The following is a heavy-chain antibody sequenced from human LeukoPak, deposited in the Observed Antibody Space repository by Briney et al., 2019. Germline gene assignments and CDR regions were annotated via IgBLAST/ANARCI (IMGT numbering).Heavy chain of an antibody. J-gene: IGHJ6*02. Sequence: PGGSLRLSCAASGFTFSSYAMSWVRQAPGKGLEWVSAISGSVGSTYYADSVKGRFTISRDNSNNTLYLQMNSLRAEDTAVYYCAKDRSVVAAVYYYYGMDVWGQGTTVTVSS. CDR3: AKDRSVVAAVYYYYGMDV. CDR1: GFTFSSYA. D-gene: IGHD2-15*01. V-gene: IGHV3-23*01. CDR2: ISGSVGST.